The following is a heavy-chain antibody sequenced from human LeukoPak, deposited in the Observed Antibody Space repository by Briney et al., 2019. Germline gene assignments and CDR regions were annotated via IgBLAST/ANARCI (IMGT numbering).Heavy chain of an antibody. CDR3: AMGDAYRGTSFDY. Sequence: GESLKISCKGSGYSFTSYWIGWVRQTPGKGLEWMGIVYPDDSNTRYSPSFQGQVTISADKSISTAYLQWSSLKASDTAMYYCAMGDAYRGTSFDYWGQGTLVTVSS. J-gene: IGHJ4*02. CDR1: GYSFTSYW. CDR2: VYPDDSNT. V-gene: IGHV5-51*01. D-gene: IGHD1-26*01.